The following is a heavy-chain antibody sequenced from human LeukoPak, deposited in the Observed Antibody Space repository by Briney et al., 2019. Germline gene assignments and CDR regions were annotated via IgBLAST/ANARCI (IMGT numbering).Heavy chain of an antibody. Sequence: PSETLSLTCAVYGGSFGGYYWSWIRQPPGKGLEWIGRIYTSGSTNYNPSLKSRVTMSVDTSKNQFSLKLSSVTAADTAVYYCARTRGSYPYYFDYWGQGTLVTVSS. CDR2: IYTSGST. CDR3: ARTRGSYPYYFDY. D-gene: IGHD3-16*02. J-gene: IGHJ4*02. V-gene: IGHV4-59*10. CDR1: GGSFGGYY.